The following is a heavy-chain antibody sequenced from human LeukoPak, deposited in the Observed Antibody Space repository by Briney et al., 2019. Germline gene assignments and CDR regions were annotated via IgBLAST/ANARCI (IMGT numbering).Heavy chain of an antibody. J-gene: IGHJ4*02. CDR3: ATYGRDGYKGFY. CDR1: GFTFNKYS. Sequence: GGSLRLSCAASGFTFNKYSMSWVRQAPGKGLEWITYIDGSSANIYYADSVKGRFTTSRDNAKNSVYLHMNSLRAEDTAVYYCATYGRDGYKGFYWGQGTLVTVYS. D-gene: IGHD5-24*01. CDR2: IDGSSANI. V-gene: IGHV3-48*04.